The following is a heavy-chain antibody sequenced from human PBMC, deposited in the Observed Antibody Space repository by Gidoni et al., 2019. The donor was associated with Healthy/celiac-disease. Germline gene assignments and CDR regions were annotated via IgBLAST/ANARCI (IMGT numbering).Heavy chain of an antibody. V-gene: IGHV2-5*02. J-gene: IGHJ4*02. CDR3: AHSVGGSCYCCH. Sequence: QSTLKESGPTLVKPTQTITLTCTYAGFSRSTSGVGVGWIRQPPGKALEWLALMYWDDDKRYSPSLTRRLTITKDTSKRQVVLTMTTMDPVDTATYYCAHSVGGSCYCCHWGQGTLVTVSS. CDR2: MYWDDDK. D-gene: IGHD2-15*01. CDR1: GFSRSTSGVG.